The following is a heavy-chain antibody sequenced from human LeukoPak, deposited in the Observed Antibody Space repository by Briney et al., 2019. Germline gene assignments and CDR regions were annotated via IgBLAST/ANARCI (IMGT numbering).Heavy chain of an antibody. V-gene: IGHV1-8*01. D-gene: IGHD6-19*01. CDR3: ARTPSGWFPFYYYYYGMDV. CDR2: MNPNSGNT. J-gene: IGHJ6*02. Sequence: ASVTVSCKASGYTFTSYDINWVRQATGQGLEWMGWMNPNSGNTGYAQKFQGRVTMTRNTSISTAYMELSSLRSEDTAVYYCARTPSGWFPFYYYYYGMDVWGQGTTVTVSS. CDR1: GYTFTSYD.